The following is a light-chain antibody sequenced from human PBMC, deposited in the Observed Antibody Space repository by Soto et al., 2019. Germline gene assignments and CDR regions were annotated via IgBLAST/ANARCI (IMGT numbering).Light chain of an antibody. Sequence: QSVLTQPASVSGSPGQSITISCTGTSSDVGAYNYVSWYQQQSGKAPKLLIHEVSSRPAGVSDRLSGPKSGNTASLTISGLQAEDEADYYCSAFATSRAYVFGIGTKVTVL. CDR1: SSDVGAYNY. V-gene: IGLV2-14*01. CDR3: SAFATSRAYV. J-gene: IGLJ1*01. CDR2: EVS.